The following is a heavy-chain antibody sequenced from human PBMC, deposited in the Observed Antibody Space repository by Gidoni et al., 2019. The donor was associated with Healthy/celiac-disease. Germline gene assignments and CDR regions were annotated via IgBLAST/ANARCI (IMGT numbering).Heavy chain of an antibody. CDR3: ATESGFGEPSYYFDY. J-gene: IGHJ4*02. D-gene: IGHD3-10*01. V-gene: IGHV3-21*01. CDR2: ISSSSSYI. Sequence: EVQLVESGGGLVKPGGSLRLSCAASGFTFSSYSMNWVRQAPGKGLEWVSSISSSSSYIYYADSVKGRFTISRDNAKNSLYLQMNSLRAEDTAVYYCATESGFGEPSYYFDYWGQGTLVTVSS. CDR1: GFTFSSYS.